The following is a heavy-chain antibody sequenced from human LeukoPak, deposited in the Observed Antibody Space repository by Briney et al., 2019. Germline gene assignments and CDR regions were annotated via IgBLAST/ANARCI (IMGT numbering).Heavy chain of an antibody. CDR1: GGSFNPYY. CDR3: ARVWDGSGSSLDY. Sequence: SETLSLTCAVYGGSFNPYYWTWLRQPPGKGLEWIGEINHSGSTNYNPSLKSRITISVDTSKNQFSLKLTSVTAADTAVYYCARVWDGSGSSLDYWGQGALVTVSS. CDR2: INHSGST. V-gene: IGHV4-34*01. J-gene: IGHJ4*02. D-gene: IGHD3-10*01.